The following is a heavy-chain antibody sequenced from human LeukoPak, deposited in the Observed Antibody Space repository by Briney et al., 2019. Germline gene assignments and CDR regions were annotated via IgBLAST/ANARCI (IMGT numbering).Heavy chain of an antibody. CDR1: GFTFSSYA. D-gene: IGHD3-22*01. J-gene: IGHJ4*02. CDR2: VTGGGGST. CDR3: AKDRRQYYYDSSAYDY. Sequence: QPGGSLRLSCAASGFTFSSYAIHWVRQAPGKGLEWVSAVTGGGGSTYYADSVKGRFTISRDNSKNTLYLQMNSLRAEDTAVYYCAKDRRQYYYDSSAYDYWGQGTLVTVSS. V-gene: IGHV3-23*01.